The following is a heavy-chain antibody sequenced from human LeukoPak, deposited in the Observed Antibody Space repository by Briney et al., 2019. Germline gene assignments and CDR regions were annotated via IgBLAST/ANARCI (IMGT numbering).Heavy chain of an antibody. CDR1: GGSISSYY. V-gene: IGHV4-4*07. D-gene: IGHD1-26*01. CDR3: ARAGSGSYLAYYYYYMDV. J-gene: IGHJ6*03. Sequence: PSETLSLTCTVSGGSISSYYWSWIRQPAGKGLEWIGRIYTSGSTNYNPSLKSRVTMSVDTSKNQFSLKLSSVTAADTAVYYCARAGSGSYLAYYYYYMDVWGKGTTVTVSS. CDR2: IYTSGST.